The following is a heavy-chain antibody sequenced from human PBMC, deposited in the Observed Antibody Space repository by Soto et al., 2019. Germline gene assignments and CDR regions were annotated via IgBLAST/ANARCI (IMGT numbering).Heavy chain of an antibody. Sequence: QVQLVESGGGVVQPGRSLRLSCAASGFTFSSYGMHWVRQAPGKGLEWVAVISYDGSNKYYADSVKGRFTISRDNSKNTLYLQMNSLRAEDTAVYYCAKGKAYCGGDCYSGSDYWGQGTLVTVSS. CDR3: AKGKAYCGGDCYSGSDY. CDR1: GFTFSSYG. CDR2: ISYDGSNK. J-gene: IGHJ4*02. D-gene: IGHD2-21*02. V-gene: IGHV3-30*18.